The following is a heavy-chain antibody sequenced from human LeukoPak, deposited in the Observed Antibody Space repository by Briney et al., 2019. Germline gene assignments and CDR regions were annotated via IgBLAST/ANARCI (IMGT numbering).Heavy chain of an antibody. D-gene: IGHD4-11*01. Sequence: GGSLRLSCAASGFTISSYAMSWVRQAPGKGLEWVSSINGRGDSTNYPDSVKGRFTIYRDDSQKRVFLQMNSLRAEDTAVYYCARDAQRGFDYSNSLQYWGQGALVTVAS. V-gene: IGHV3-23*01. CDR3: ARDAQRGFDYSNSLQY. CDR1: GFTISSYA. J-gene: IGHJ4*02. CDR2: INGRGDST.